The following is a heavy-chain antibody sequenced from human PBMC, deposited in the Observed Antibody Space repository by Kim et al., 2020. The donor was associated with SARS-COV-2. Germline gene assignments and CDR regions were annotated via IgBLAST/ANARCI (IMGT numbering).Heavy chain of an antibody. CDR3: AKDLSVGAAGYYFDY. Sequence: GGSLRLSCAASGFTFSTYGMHWVRQAPGKGLEWVAVLSNDGKDKHYADSVKGRFSISRDNSMNTLYLQMNSLRAEDTAVYYCAKDLSVGAAGYYFDYWG. CDR1: GFTFSTYG. V-gene: IGHV3-30*18. CDR2: LSNDGKDK. J-gene: IGHJ4*01. D-gene: IGHD6-13*01.